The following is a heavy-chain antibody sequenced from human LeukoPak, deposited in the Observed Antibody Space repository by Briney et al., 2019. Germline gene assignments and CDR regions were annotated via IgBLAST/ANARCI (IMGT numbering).Heavy chain of an antibody. CDR3: AKAGHYGSGSYYSDY. J-gene: IGHJ4*02. V-gene: IGHV3-23*01. CDR1: GFIFSSYA. Sequence: GGSLRLSCAASGFIFSSYATTWVRQAPGRGLEWLSTISGSGTTTYYVDSVKGRFTVSRDNSKNTLYLQMSSLRAGDTAVYYRAKAGHYGSGSYYSDYWGRGTLVTVSS. D-gene: IGHD3-10*01. CDR2: ISGSGTTT.